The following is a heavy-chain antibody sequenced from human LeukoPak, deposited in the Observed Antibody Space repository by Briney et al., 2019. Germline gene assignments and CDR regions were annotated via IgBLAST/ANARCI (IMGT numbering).Heavy chain of an antibody. Sequence: SETLSLTCTVSGGSTSSYYWSWIRQPPGKGLEWIGYIYYSGSTNYNPSLKSRVTISVDTSKNQFSLKLSSVTAADTAVYYCARVDAWFGELFSWYFDLWGRGTLVTVSS. CDR1: GGSTSSYY. CDR2: IYYSGST. J-gene: IGHJ2*01. CDR3: ARVDAWFGELFSWYFDL. V-gene: IGHV4-59*01. D-gene: IGHD3-10*01.